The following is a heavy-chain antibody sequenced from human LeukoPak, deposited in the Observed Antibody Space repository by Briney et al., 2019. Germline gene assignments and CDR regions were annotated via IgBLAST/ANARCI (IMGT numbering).Heavy chain of an antibody. V-gene: IGHV4-59*12. Sequence: SETLSLTCTVSGGSISSYYWSWIRQPPGKGLEWIGYIYYSGSTNYNPSLKSRVTISVDTSKNQFSLKLSSVTAADTAVYYCARKAGYYDFWSGYPPLYWFDPWGQGTLVTVSS. CDR3: ARKAGYYDFWSGYPPLYWFDP. CDR2: IYYSGST. CDR1: GGSISSYY. J-gene: IGHJ5*02. D-gene: IGHD3-3*01.